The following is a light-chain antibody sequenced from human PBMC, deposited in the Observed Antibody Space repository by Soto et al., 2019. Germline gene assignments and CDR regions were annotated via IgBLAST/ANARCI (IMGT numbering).Light chain of an antibody. CDR3: SSYTTIKTVV. Sequence: QSVLTQPASVSGSPGQSITISCTGTSSDIGTYKYVSWLQHHPGKAPKLIIFEVSNRPSGISDRFSGFKSANTAYLTISGVQPEDEADYHCSSYTTIKTVVFGGGTK. V-gene: IGLV2-14*01. CDR2: EVS. J-gene: IGLJ2*01. CDR1: SSDIGTYKY.